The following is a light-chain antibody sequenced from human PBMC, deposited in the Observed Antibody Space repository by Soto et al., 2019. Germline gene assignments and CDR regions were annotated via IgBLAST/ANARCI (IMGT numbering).Light chain of an antibody. Sequence: DIQLTQSPSFLSESVGDRVTITCRASQGISSYLAWYQQKPGKAPKLLIYAASTLQSGVPSRFSGSGSGTQFTLTIRSLQPEKFATYNCKRLKSSPTRFGGGTKVEIK. CDR2: AAS. V-gene: IGKV1-9*01. CDR1: QGISSY. J-gene: IGKJ4*01. CDR3: KRLKSSPTR.